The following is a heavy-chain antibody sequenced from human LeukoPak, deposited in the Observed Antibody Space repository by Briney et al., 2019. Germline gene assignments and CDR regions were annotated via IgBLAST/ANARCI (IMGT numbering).Heavy chain of an antibody. Sequence: ASVKVSCKASGYTFTSYGISWVRQAPGQGLEWMGWISAYNGNTNYAQKLQGRLTMTTDTSTSTAYMELRSLRSDDTAVYYCARNPPGGSWSGGYYYGMDVWGQGTTVTVSS. CDR3: ARNPPGGSWSGGYYYGMDV. J-gene: IGHJ6*02. CDR1: GYTFTSYG. V-gene: IGHV1-18*01. D-gene: IGHD2-15*01. CDR2: ISAYNGNT.